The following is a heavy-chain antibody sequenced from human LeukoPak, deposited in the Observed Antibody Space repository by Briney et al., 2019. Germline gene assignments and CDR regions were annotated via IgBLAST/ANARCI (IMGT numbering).Heavy chain of an antibody. J-gene: IGHJ5*02. D-gene: IGHD3-16*01. CDR1: GGSFSGYY. CDR3: AREISDGYGYEVWDYFDP. CDR2: VNDSGST. Sequence: SETLSLTCAVYGGSFSGYYWNWIRQSPGKGLEWIGEVNDSGSTNVNPSLRSRVIISVDTSNNQFSLKLTSVTAADTAVYYCAREISDGYGYEVWDYFDPWGQGTLVTVSS. V-gene: IGHV4-34*01.